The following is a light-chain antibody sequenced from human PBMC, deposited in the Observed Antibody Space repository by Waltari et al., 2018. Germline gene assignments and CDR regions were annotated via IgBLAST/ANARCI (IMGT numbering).Light chain of an antibody. CDR2: RND. V-gene: IGLV1-47*01. CDR1: SSNIGSNY. J-gene: IGLJ3*02. Sequence: QSVLTQPPSASGTPGQGVTISCSGSSSNIGSNYVYWYQQLPGTAPKLLIYRNDQRHSGGPARLSGSKSGTSASLDISGIRAEDEADYHCATWDDNLSHWVFGGGTKMTVL. CDR3: ATWDDNLSHWV.